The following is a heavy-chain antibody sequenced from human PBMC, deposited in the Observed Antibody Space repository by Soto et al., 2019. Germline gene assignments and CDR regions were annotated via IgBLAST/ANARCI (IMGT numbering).Heavy chain of an antibody. J-gene: IGHJ4*02. D-gene: IGHD5-18*01. Sequence: QVQLVESGGGVVQPGRSLRLSSAASGFTFSSYGMHWVRQAPGKGLEWVAVISYDGSNKYYADSVKGRFTISRDNSKNTLYLQMNSLRAEDTAVYYCAKDRVQLWSHDFDYWGQGTLVTGSS. CDR3: AKDRVQLWSHDFDY. V-gene: IGHV3-30*18. CDR2: ISYDGSNK. CDR1: GFTFSSYG.